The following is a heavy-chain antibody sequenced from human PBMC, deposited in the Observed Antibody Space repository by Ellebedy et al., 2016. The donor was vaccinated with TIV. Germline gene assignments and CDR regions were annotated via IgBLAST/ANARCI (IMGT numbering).Heavy chain of an antibody. Sequence: MPSETLSLTCIVSGGSIITSDYYWGWIRQPPGKGLEWIGSSDYSGSTFYNPSLKSRVTISVDTAKNQFSLKVTSVTAADTAVYYCASSGGWLFDYWGQGTLVSVSS. V-gene: IGHV4-39*07. CDR2: SDYSGST. J-gene: IGHJ4*02. CDR3: ASSGGWLFDY. D-gene: IGHD2-15*01. CDR1: GGSIITSDYY.